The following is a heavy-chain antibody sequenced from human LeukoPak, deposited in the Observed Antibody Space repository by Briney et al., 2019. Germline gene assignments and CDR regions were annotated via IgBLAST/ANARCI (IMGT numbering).Heavy chain of an antibody. V-gene: IGHV4-4*09. J-gene: IGHJ3*02. CDR2: IYTSGST. D-gene: IGHD3-3*01. CDR1: GGSISSYY. Sequence: SETLSLTCTVSGGSISSYYWSWIRQPPGKGLEWIGYIYTSGSTNYNPSLKSRVTISVDTSKNQFSLKLSSVTAADTAVYYCARWRSLDAFDIWGQGTMVTVSS. CDR3: ARWRSLDAFDI.